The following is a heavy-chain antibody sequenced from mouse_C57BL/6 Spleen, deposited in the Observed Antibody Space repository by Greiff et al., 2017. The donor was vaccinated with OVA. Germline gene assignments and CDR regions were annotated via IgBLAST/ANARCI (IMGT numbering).Heavy chain of an antibody. CDR3: ARGTGTPYYFDY. J-gene: IGHJ2*01. Sequence: EVNVVESGGGLVKPGGSLKLSCAASGFTFSSYAMSWVRQTPEKRLEWVATISDGGSYTYYPDNVKGRFTISRDNAKNNLYLQMSHLKSEDTAMYYCARGTGTPYYFDYWGQGTTLTVSS. V-gene: IGHV5-4*03. D-gene: IGHD4-1*01. CDR1: GFTFSSYA. CDR2: ISDGGSYT.